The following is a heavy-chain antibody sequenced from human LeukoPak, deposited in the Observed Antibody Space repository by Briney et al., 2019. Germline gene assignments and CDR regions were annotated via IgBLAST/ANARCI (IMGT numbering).Heavy chain of an antibody. Sequence: MPSETLSLTCTVSGGSISSYYWSWIRQPPGKGLEWIGYIYYSGSTNYNPSLKSRVTISVDTSKNQFSLKLSSVTAADTAVYYCARTYYDFWSGYYPGWYFDLWGRGTLVTVSS. J-gene: IGHJ2*01. CDR1: GGSISSYY. CDR2: IYYSGST. CDR3: ARTYYDFWSGYYPGWYFDL. V-gene: IGHV4-59*01. D-gene: IGHD3-3*01.